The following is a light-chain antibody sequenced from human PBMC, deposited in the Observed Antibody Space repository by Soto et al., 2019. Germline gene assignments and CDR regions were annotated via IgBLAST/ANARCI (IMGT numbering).Light chain of an antibody. CDR3: SSTVSGTNLKI. CDR1: NSDAGGYTY. Sequence: QSVLTQPPSASGSPGQSVTISCTGTNSDAGGYTYVSWYQQHPGKAPKLVIYEVIKRPSGVPDRFSGSRSGNTASLTVSGLQDEDEAADYCSSTVSGTNLKIFGGGTKLTVL. J-gene: IGLJ2*01. CDR2: EVI. V-gene: IGLV2-8*01.